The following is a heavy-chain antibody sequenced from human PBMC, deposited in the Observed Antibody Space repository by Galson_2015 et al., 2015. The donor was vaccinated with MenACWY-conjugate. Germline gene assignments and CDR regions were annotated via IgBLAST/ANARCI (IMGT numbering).Heavy chain of an antibody. J-gene: IGHJ5*02. CDR1: GFTFSNYW. Sequence: SLRLSCAASGFTFSNYWMSWVRQAPGKGLEWVANINQDGSEKYYVDSVKGRFTISRDNAKNSLFLQMNSLRAEDTAVYYCARRGVYSGYPKVNWIDPWGQGTLVTVSS. CDR2: INQDGSEK. D-gene: IGHD5-12*01. V-gene: IGHV3-7*03. CDR3: ARRGVYSGYPKVNWIDP.